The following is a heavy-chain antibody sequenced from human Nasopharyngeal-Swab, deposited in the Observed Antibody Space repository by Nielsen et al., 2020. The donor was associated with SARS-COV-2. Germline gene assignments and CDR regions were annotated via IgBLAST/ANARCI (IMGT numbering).Heavy chain of an antibody. CDR3: AKGMDSSGFHGFDI. CDR1: GFPFLLSS. V-gene: IGHV3-23*01. CDR2: INYNSGIT. J-gene: IGHJ3*02. Sequence: GGSLRLSCTASGFPFLLSSLPLFRQAPGKGLEWVSTINYNSGITYSADSVRGRFTIFRDNSENTLFLQMNSLMAEDTAMYFCAKGMDSSGFHGFDIWGQGTMVTVSS. D-gene: IGHD6-19*01.